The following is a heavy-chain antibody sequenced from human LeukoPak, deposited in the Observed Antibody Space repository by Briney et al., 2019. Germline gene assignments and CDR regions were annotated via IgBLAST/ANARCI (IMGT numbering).Heavy chain of an antibody. J-gene: IGHJ4*02. CDR3: AKDWSIVATIPLYFDY. V-gene: IGHV3-21*01. CDR2: ISTSSSYI. D-gene: IGHD5-12*01. Sequence: GGSLRLSCAASGFTFSTYSMNWVRQAPGKGLEWVSFISTSSSYIYYADSVKGRFTISRDNSKNTLYLQMNSLRAEDTAVYYCAKDWSIVATIPLYFDYWGQGTLVTVSS. CDR1: GFTFSTYS.